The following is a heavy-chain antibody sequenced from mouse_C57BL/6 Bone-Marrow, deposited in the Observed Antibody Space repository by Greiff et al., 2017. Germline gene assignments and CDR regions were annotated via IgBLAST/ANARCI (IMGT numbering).Heavy chain of an antibody. V-gene: IGHV6-3*01. J-gene: IGHJ2*01. D-gene: IGHD2-3*01. Sequence: EVQLVESGGGLVQPGGSMKLSCVASGFTFSNYWMNWVRQSPEEGLEWVAQIRLKSDNYATHYAESVKGRFTISRDDSKSSVYLQMNNLRAEDTGIYYCTGGGLLRDFDYWGQGTTLTVSS. CDR2: IRLKSDNYAT. CDR3: TGGGLLRDFDY. CDR1: GFTFSNYW.